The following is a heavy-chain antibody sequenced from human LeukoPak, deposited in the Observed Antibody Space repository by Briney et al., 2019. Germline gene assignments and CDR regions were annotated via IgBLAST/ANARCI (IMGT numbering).Heavy chain of an antibody. Sequence: SVKVSCKASGGTFSSYAISWVRQAPGQGLEWMGGIIPIFGTANYAQKFQGRVTITTDESTSTAYMELSSLRSEDTAVYYCASTGCSSTSCSSPYYYYYYMDVWGKGTTVTVSS. CDR2: IIPIFGTA. J-gene: IGHJ6*03. D-gene: IGHD2-2*01. CDR3: ASTGCSSTSCSSPYYYYYYMDV. V-gene: IGHV1-69*05. CDR1: GGTFSSYA.